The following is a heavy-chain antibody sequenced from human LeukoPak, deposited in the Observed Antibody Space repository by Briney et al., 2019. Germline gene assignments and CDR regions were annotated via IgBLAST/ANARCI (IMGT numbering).Heavy chain of an antibody. CDR3: ARVREWGTGAYFDY. J-gene: IGHJ4*02. CDR1: GFTFSSYA. CDR2: ISGSGGST. V-gene: IGHV3-23*01. D-gene: IGHD3-10*01. Sequence: PGGSLRLSCAASGFTFSSYAMTWVRQAPGKALEWVSAISGSGGSTYYADSVKGRFTISRDNSKNTLYLQMNSLRAEDTAVYYCARVREWGTGAYFDYWGQGTLVTVSS.